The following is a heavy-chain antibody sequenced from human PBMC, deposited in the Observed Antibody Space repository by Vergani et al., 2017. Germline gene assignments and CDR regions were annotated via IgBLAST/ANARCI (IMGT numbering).Heavy chain of an antibody. CDR2: ISNDGGNK. Sequence: QVQVVQSGGGVVQPGRSLKLSCAASKFTFNNYSLHCVRQAPGKGLEWVAVISNDGGNKYYADSVKGRFTIYKDNTVDMLSLQMNSLRPDDTAVYYCVRGGRGDHGDFWSRLGPWGQGTRVIVSS. D-gene: IGHD3-3*01. J-gene: IGHJ5*02. CDR3: VRGGRGDHGDFWSRLGP. CDR1: KFTFNNYS. V-gene: IGHV3-30*03.